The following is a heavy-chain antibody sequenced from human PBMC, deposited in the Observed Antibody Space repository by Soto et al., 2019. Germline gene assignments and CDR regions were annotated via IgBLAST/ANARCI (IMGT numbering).Heavy chain of an antibody. Sequence: EVQLVESGGGLVKPGGSLRVSCAASGFTFSSYSMIWVRQAPGKGLEWVSSISGSSRYIYYADAVKGRFTISRDNAKNSLYLQMNSLRVEDTAVYYCATVTRSGWDWGQGTLVTVSS. V-gene: IGHV3-21*01. CDR2: ISGSSRYI. CDR3: ATVTRSGWD. J-gene: IGHJ4*02. CDR1: GFTFSSYS. D-gene: IGHD6-19*01.